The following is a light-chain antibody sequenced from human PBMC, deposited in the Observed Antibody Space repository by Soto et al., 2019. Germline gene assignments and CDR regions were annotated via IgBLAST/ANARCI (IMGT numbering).Light chain of an antibody. V-gene: IGKV3-15*01. CDR2: GAS. J-gene: IGKJ2*01. Sequence: IVMTQSPATLSVSPGERVTLSCRASETVRTNLAWFQQKPGQTPRLFIFGASTRATGIPTRFTGGGSETEFTLTIVSLQSEDLAGYSCQQYYNWPPYTFGHGTKLEIK. CDR1: ETVRTN. CDR3: QQYYNWPPYT.